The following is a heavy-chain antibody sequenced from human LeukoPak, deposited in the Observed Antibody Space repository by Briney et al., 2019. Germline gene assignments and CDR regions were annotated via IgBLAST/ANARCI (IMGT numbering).Heavy chain of an antibody. CDR1: GFTFSSYG. D-gene: IGHD4-17*01. Sequence: PGGSLRLPCAASGFTFSSYGMSWVRQAPGKGLEWVSAISGSGGSTYYADSVKGRFTISRDNSKNTLYLQMNSLRAEDTAVYYCAKDRSTVTTAASHWGQGTLVTVSS. CDR3: AKDRSTVTTAASH. V-gene: IGHV3-23*01. J-gene: IGHJ4*02. CDR2: ISGSGGST.